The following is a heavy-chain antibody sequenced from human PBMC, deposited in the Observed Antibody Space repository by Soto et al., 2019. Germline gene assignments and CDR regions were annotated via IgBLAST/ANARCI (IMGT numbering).Heavy chain of an antibody. CDR2: ISSNGGTT. J-gene: IGHJ4*02. D-gene: IGHD1-7*01. Sequence: EVQLAESGGGMVQPGGSLRLSCVASGFTFSSYDMHWVRQAPGKGLEYVSSISSNGGTTYYGNSVKGRFTISRDKSKNTLELQMGSLRAEDVAVYYCVRRVSGNYDYWGQGTLVTVSS. CDR3: VRRVSGNYDY. V-gene: IGHV3-64*01. CDR1: GFTFSSYD.